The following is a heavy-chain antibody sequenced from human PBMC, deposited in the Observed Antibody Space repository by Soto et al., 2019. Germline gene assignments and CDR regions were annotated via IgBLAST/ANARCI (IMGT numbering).Heavy chain of an antibody. CDR3: ARGRRRRITMIVVVIKMVGDAFDI. CDR1: GDSISSSSYY. Sequence: SETLSLTCSVSGDSISSSSYYWGWIRQSPGEGLEWIGNIHGNGGTQYNPSLSSRVSISVDTAANQVSLRLTSVTAADTAVYYCARGRRRRITMIVVVIKMVGDAFDIWGQGTMVTVS. CDR2: IHGNGGT. J-gene: IGHJ3*02. V-gene: IGHV4-39*01. D-gene: IGHD3-22*01.